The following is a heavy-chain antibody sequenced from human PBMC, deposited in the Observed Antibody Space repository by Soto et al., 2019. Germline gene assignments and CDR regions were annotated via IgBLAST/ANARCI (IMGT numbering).Heavy chain of an antibody. V-gene: IGHV1-69*01. D-gene: IGHD2-15*01. CDR1: GGTFSNSV. CDR2: IIPVFGTT. J-gene: IGHJ6*02. CDR3: ARDLPHCIGSNDCDPYGMDV. Sequence: QLEQSGAEVKKPGSSVKVACKASGGTFSNSVISWVRQAPGQGLEWMGGIIPVFGTTNYAQKLKGRVTSTTDESTNTTYMELSSLRSEDTAQYYCARDLPHCIGSNDCDPYGMDVWGRGTKVTVSS.